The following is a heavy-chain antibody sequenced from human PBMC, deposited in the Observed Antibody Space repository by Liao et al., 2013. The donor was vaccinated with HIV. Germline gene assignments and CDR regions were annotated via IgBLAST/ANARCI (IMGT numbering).Heavy chain of an antibody. V-gene: IGHV4-61*02. CDR1: GGSINSGTYY. D-gene: IGHD5-18*01. Sequence: QVQLQESGPGLVKPSQTLSLTCTVSGGSINSGTYYWSWIRQPAGKGLEWIGRIYANENTNYNPSLKSRVTISIDRSKNQFSLNLSSVTAADTAVYYCARGYTYGPYYFDNWAREPWSPSPQ. J-gene: IGHJ4*02. CDR2: IYANENT. CDR3: ARGYTYGPYYFDN.